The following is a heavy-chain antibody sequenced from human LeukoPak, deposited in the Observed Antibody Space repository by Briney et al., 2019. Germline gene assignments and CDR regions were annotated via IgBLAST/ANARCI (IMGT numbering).Heavy chain of an antibody. CDR2: ISGNSGST. J-gene: IGHJ4*02. CDR1: GFTFSSFA. CDR3: AKILIWTNFDF. Sequence: GGSLRLSCAASGFTFSSFAMSWVRQAPGKGLEWVSAISGNSGSTYYADSVKGRFTISRDNSKNTLYLQMNSLRAEDTAVYYCAKILIWTNFDFWGQGTLVTVSS. D-gene: IGHD2-21*01. V-gene: IGHV3-23*01.